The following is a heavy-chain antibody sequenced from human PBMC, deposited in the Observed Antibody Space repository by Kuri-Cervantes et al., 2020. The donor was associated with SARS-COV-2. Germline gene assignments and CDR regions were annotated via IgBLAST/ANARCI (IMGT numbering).Heavy chain of an antibody. CDR2: ISHDGKNK. CDR3: AKDRVGVQDF. Sequence: GGSLTLSCAASGFNFSRTDMHWVRQAPGKGLEWVAVISHDGKNKKCIASGKGRFTISRDNSQNTLYLHMKSLRSEDTVMYYCAKDRVGVQDFWGQGTLVTVSS. V-gene: IGHV3-30*18. J-gene: IGHJ4*02. CDR1: GFNFSRTD. D-gene: IGHD2-21*01.